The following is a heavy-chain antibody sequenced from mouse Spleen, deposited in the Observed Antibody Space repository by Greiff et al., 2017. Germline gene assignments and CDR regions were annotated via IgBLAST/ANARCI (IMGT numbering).Heavy chain of an antibody. Sequence: EVQRVESGGGLVKPGGSLKLSCAASGFAFSSYDMSWVRQTPEKRLEWVATISSGGSYTYYPDSVKGRFTISRDNARNTLYLQMSSLRSEDTALYYCARLWGGSYYFDYWGQGTTLTVSS. V-gene: IGHV5-9*02. CDR2: ISSGGSYT. CDR1: GFAFSSYD. J-gene: IGHJ2*01. CDR3: ARLWGGSYYFDY.